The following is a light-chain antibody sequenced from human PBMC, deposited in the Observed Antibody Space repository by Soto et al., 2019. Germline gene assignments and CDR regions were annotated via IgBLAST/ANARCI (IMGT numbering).Light chain of an antibody. CDR1: SSNIGNNY. CDR3: GTWDGTLSGVV. Sequence: QSALTQPPSVSAAPGQKVTISCSGRSSNIGNNYVSWYQQLPGSAPKLLIYDDNRRPSGIPDRFSGSKSGTSATLGITGLQTGDEADYYCGTWDGTLSGVVFGGGTQLTVL. CDR2: DDN. J-gene: IGLJ2*01. V-gene: IGLV1-51*01.